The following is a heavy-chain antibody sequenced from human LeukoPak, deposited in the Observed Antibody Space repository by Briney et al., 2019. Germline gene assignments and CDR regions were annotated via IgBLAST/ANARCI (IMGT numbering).Heavy chain of an antibody. CDR2: INPNSGGT. CDR3: ARDWSGYSSGWYYGKHIVDI. D-gene: IGHD6-19*01. Sequence: ASVKVSCKASGYTFTGYYMHWVRQAPGQGLEWMGWINPNSGGTNYAQKFQGRVTMTRDTSISTAYMELSRLRSDDTAVYYCARDWSGYSSGWYYGKHIVDIWGQGTMVTVSS. CDR1: GYTFTGYY. J-gene: IGHJ3*02. V-gene: IGHV1-2*02.